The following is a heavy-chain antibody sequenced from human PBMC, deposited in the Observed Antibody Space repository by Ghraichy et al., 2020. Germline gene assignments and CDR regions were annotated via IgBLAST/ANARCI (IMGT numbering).Heavy chain of an antibody. CDR3: GRGGTDKSNYAVDI. J-gene: IGHJ3*02. CDR1: GFSFRSYW. CDR2: IKIDETEK. D-gene: IGHD4-11*01. V-gene: IGHV3-7*03. Sequence: GGSLRLSCAASGFSFRSYWMTWVRQAPGKGLEWVAHIKIDETEKYYVGSVKGRSTISRANAKNSLYLQMNSLRTEDTALYYCGRGGTDKSNYAVDIWGQGTIVTVCS.